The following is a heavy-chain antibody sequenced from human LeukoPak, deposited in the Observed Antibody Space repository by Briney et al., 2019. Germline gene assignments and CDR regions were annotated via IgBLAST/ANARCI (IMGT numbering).Heavy chain of an antibody. CDR3: AREWELHYYYYGMDV. CDR2: INHSGST. V-gene: IGHV4-34*01. CDR1: GGSFSGYY. J-gene: IGHJ6*02. D-gene: IGHD1-26*01. Sequence: SETLSLTCAVYGGSFSGYYWSWIRQPPGKGLEWIGEINHSGSTNYNPSLKSRVTISVDTSKNQFSLKLSSVTAADTAVYYCAREWELHYYYYGMDVWGQGTTVTVSS.